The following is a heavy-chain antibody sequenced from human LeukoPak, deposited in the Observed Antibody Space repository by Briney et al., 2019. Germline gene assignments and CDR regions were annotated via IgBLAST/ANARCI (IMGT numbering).Heavy chain of an antibody. Sequence: PGGSLRLSCAASGFTFSDHYIDWVRQAPGKGLEWVGRSRDKGNSYTTAYAASVRGRFTISRDDSKNSLYLQMNSLKIEDTAVYYCARSEYCSGGSCYSDYWGQGTLVTVSS. CDR2: SRDKGNSYTT. J-gene: IGHJ4*02. CDR3: ARSEYCSGGSCYSDY. CDR1: GFTFSDHY. D-gene: IGHD2-15*01. V-gene: IGHV3-72*01.